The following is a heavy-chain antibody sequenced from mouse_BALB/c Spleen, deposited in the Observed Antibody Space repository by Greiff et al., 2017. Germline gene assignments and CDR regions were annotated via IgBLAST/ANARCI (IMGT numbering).Heavy chain of an antibody. CDR1: GDSITSGY. V-gene: IGHV3-8*02. CDR3: ARLGMITTGGAFDY. D-gene: IGHD2-4*01. J-gene: IGHJ2*01. Sequence: DVKLVESGPSLVKPSQTLSLTCSVTGDSITSGYWNWIRKFPGNKLEYMGYISYSGSTYYNPSLKSRISITRDTSKNQYYLQLNSVTTEDTATYYCARLGMITTGGAFDYWGQGTTLTVSS. CDR2: ISYSGST.